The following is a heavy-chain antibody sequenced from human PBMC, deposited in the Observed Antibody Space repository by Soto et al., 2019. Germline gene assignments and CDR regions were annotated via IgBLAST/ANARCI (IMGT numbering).Heavy chain of an antibody. D-gene: IGHD2-2*01. CDR3: ARENIVVVPAAMRINWFDP. V-gene: IGHV4-59*01. CDR1: GGSISSYY. J-gene: IGHJ5*02. CDR2: IYYSGST. Sequence: SETLSLTCTVSGGSISSYYWSWIRQPPGKGLEWIGYIYYSGSTNYNPSLKSRVTISVDTSKNQFSLKLSSVTAAETAVYYCARENIVVVPAAMRINWFDPWGQGTLVTVSS.